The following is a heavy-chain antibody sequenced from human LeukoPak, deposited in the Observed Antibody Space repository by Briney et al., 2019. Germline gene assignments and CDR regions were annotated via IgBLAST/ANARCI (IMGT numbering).Heavy chain of an antibody. J-gene: IGHJ4*02. CDR2: INPNSGGT. V-gene: IGHV1-2*02. CDR3: ARAGVRYCSGGSCYFDY. CDR1: GYTFTSYA. D-gene: IGHD2-15*01. Sequence: ASVKVSCKASGYTFTSYAMNWVRQAPGQGLEWMGWINPNSGGTNYAQKFQGRVTMTRDTSISTAYMELSRLRSDDTAVYYCARAGVRYCSGGSCYFDYWGQGTLVTVSS.